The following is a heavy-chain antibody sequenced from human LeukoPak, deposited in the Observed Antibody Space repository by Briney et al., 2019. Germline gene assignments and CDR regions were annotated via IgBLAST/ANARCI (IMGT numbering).Heavy chain of an antibody. CDR1: GFTFSSHG. CDR2: IWYDGSNY. V-gene: IGHV3-33*01. Sequence: PGGSLRLSCAASGFTFSSHGMHWVRQAPGKGLEWVAVIWYDGSNYYYADSVKGRFTISRDNSKNTVYLQMNSLRAEDTAVYYCGRECSSSWYIDYWGQGTLVTVSS. D-gene: IGHD6-13*01. J-gene: IGHJ4*02. CDR3: GRECSSSWYIDY.